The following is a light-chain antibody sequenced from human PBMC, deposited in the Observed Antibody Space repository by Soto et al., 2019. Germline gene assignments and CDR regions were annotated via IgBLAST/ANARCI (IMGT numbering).Light chain of an antibody. Sequence: DIVMTQSPLSLPVTPGEPASISCRSSQSLLQSNGNNYLDWYLQKPGQSPQLLVYLGSNRASGVPDRVSGSGSGTDFTLKISTVEAEDVGVYYCMQALQTPYTFGQGTKLEIK. V-gene: IGKV2-28*01. CDR3: MQALQTPYT. CDR2: LGS. CDR1: QSLLQSNGNNY. J-gene: IGKJ2*01.